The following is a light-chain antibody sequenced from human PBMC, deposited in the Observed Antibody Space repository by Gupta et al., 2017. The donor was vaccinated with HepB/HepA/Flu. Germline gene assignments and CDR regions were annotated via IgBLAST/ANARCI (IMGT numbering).Light chain of an antibody. CDR1: QGIRND. V-gene: IGKV1-17*01. Sequence: DIQMTQSPSSLSASVGDRVTISCRASQGIRNDLAWYQQKPGKAPKRLIYAASSLQSGVPSRFSGSGSGTXFTLTIXSLQPEDFATYYCQQHNSCLCTFGXGTPVEIK. CDR3: QQHNSCLCT. CDR2: AAS. J-gene: IGKJ5*01.